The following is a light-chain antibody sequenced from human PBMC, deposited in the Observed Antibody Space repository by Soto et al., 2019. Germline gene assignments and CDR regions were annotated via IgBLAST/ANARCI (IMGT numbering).Light chain of an antibody. CDR3: QQSYSTPIT. J-gene: IGKJ5*01. Sequence: IQMTQCPSSLSASVGDRVTITCRASQSISIYLNCYQQKPGKAPKLLIYAASSLQSGVPSRFSGSGSGTDFTLTISSLQPEDFATYYCQQSYSTPITFGQGTRLEIK. CDR2: AAS. V-gene: IGKV1-39*01. CDR1: QSISIY.